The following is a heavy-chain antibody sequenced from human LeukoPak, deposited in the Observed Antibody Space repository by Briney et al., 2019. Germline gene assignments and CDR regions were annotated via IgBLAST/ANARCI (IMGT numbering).Heavy chain of an antibody. CDR3: ARDSYYYDSSGPYFDY. Sequence: GGSLRLSCAASGFTFSDYYMSWIRQAPGKGLEWVSYISSSGSTIYYADSVKGRFIISRDNAKNSLYLQMNSLRAEDTAVYYCARDSYYYDSSGPYFDYWGQGTLVTVSS. V-gene: IGHV3-11*01. J-gene: IGHJ4*02. CDR1: GFTFSDYY. CDR2: ISSSGSTI. D-gene: IGHD3-22*01.